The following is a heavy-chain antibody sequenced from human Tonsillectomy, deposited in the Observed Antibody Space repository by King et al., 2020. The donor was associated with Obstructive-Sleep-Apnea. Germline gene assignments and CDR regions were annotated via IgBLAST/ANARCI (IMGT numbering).Heavy chain of an antibody. V-gene: IGHV1-69*10. CDR1: GGTFITYA. CDR2: IIPILGIA. J-gene: IGHJ5*02. CDR3: ARVPRSHTGYRSGWLNWFDP. D-gene: IGHD6-19*01. Sequence: HVQLVQSGAEVKKPGSSVKVSCKASGGTFITYAISWVRQAPGQGLEWMGGIIPILGIANYAQKFQGRVTITADKSTSTAYMELSSLRSEDTAVYYCARVPRSHTGYRSGWLNWFDPWGQGTLVTVSS.